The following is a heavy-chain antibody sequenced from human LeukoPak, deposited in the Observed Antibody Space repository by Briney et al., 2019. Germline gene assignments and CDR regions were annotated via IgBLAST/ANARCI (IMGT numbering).Heavy chain of an antibody. CDR1: GFNFNYFA. V-gene: IGHV3-23*01. CDR2: IGDSGSGG. D-gene: IGHD5-18*01. J-gene: IGHJ4*02. Sequence: PGGSLRLSCSASGFNFNYFAMSWIRQAPGKRLEWVSTIGDSGSGGSYADSVRGRFTISRDNAKNTLYLQMSSLRADDTAVYYCARASANNYGLFDYWGQGTLVTVSS. CDR3: ARASANNYGLFDY.